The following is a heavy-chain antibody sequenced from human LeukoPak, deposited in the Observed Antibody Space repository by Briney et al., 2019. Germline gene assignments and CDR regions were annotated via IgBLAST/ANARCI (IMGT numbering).Heavy chain of an antibody. J-gene: IGHJ4*02. CDR1: GGTLSSYA. CDR2: IIPIFGTS. Sequence: GASVKVSCKASGGTLSSYAMSWVRQARGQGLEWMGRIIPIFGTSNYAQKFQGRVTITTDQSKSTAYMELSSLRSEDTAVYYCVRDRYYDSSGLQFDYWGQGTMVTVSS. V-gene: IGHV1-69*05. D-gene: IGHD3-22*01. CDR3: VRDRYYDSSGLQFDY.